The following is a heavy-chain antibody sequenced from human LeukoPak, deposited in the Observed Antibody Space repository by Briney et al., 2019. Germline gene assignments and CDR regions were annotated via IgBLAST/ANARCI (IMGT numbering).Heavy chain of an antibody. J-gene: IGHJ4*02. CDR1: GGSFSGYY. V-gene: IGHV4-34*01. CDR2: INHSGST. CDR3: ARDKHNPNCSGGRCYSYFFDS. D-gene: IGHD2-15*01. Sequence: SETLSLTCAVYGGSFSGYYWSWIRQPPGKGLEWIGEINHSGSTNYNPSLKGRVTISVDTSKNQFSLKLSSVTAADTAVYYCARDKHNPNCSGGRCYSYFFDSWGQGTLVTVSS.